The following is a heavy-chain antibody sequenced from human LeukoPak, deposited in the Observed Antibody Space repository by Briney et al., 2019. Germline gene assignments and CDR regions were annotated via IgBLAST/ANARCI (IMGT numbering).Heavy chain of an antibody. CDR2: ISYDGSNK. D-gene: IGHD6-13*01. CDR1: GFTFSSYG. J-gene: IGHJ4*02. V-gene: IGHV3-30*18. CDR3: AKGGIAAAGPYFDY. Sequence: GGSLRLSCAASGFTFSSYGMHWVRQAPGKGLEWVAVISYDGSNKYYADSVKGRFIISRDNSKNTLYLQMNSLRAEDTAVYYCAKGGIAAAGPYFDYWGQGTLVTV.